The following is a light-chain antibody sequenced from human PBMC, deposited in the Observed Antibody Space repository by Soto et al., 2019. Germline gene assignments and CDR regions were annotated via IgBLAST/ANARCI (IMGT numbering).Light chain of an antibody. CDR1: ENVGRNY. CDR3: HQHATSPLT. V-gene: IGKV3-20*01. Sequence: EIVLTQSPGTLSLSPGERATLSCRASENVGRNYLAWFQQKPGQPPRLLIYHASTTATGVPDRFSVSGSGTDFTLTISALEPEDFAVYYCHQHATSPLTFGGGTKVEI. CDR2: HAS. J-gene: IGKJ4*01.